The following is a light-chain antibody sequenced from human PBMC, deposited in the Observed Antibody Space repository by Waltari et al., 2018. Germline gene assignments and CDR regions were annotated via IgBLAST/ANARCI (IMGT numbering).Light chain of an antibody. V-gene: IGLV2-14*03. CDR1: TSDVGPYDY. Sequence: QSALTQPASVSGSPGQSITISCTGTTSDVGPYDYVSWYQQHPGKAPKLMIYDVKSRPSGVSARFSGSKSGNTASLTISGLQTEDEADYYCSSSTTTTLIFGGGTKLTVL. CDR2: DVK. J-gene: IGLJ2*01. CDR3: SSSTTTTLI.